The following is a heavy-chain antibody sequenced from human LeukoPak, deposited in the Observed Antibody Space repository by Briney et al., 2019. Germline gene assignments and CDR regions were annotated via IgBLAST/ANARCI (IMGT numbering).Heavy chain of an antibody. CDR1: GFTFDDYA. J-gene: IGHJ4*02. V-gene: IGHV3-9*03. CDR3: AKGYCSSTSCYPFDY. Sequence: GGSLRLSCAASGFTFDDYAMHWVRPAPGKGLEWVSGISWNSGSIGYADSVKGRFTISRDNAKNSLYLQMNSLRAEDMALYYCAKGYCSSTSCYPFDYWGQGTLVTVSS. CDR2: ISWNSGSI. D-gene: IGHD2-2*01.